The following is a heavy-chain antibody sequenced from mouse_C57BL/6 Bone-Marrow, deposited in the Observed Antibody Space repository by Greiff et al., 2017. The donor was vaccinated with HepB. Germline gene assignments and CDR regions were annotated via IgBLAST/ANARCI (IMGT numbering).Heavy chain of an antibody. CDR2: ISGGGDYI. J-gene: IGHJ2*01. D-gene: IGHD3-2*02. Sequence: EVHLVESGEGLVKPGGSLKLSCAASGFTFSSYAMSWVRQTPEKRLEWVAYISGGGDYIYYADTVKGRSTISRDKARNTLYLQMSSLKSEDTAMYYCTRDRQLRLDDWGQGTTLTVSS. V-gene: IGHV5-9-1*02. CDR3: TRDRQLRLDD. CDR1: GFTFSSYA.